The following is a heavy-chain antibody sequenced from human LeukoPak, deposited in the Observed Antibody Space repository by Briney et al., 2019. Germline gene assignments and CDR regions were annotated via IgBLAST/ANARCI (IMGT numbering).Heavy chain of an antibody. V-gene: IGHV3-21*01. CDR1: GFTFSSYG. CDR2: ITSSSTYI. CDR3: ARDPYSGNYGNYYYYMDV. D-gene: IGHD1-26*01. Sequence: PGGSLRLSCAASGFTFSSYGMYWVRQAPGKALEWVSSITSSSTYIFYADSVKGRFTISRDNAKNSLYLQMNSLGPEDTAVYYCARDPYSGNYGNYYYYMDVWGKGTTVTISS. J-gene: IGHJ6*03.